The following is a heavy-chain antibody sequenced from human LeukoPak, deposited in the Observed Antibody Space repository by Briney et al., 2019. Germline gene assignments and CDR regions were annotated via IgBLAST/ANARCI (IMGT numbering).Heavy chain of an antibody. CDR1: GLTFSSYA. Sequence: GGSLRLSCAASGLTFSSYAMSWVRQAPGKGLEWVSAISGSGGSTYYADSVKGRFTISRDNSKNTLYLQMNSLRAEDTAVYYCAKDLPRLLRYFGAPYDYWGQGTLVTVSS. CDR2: ISGSGGST. V-gene: IGHV3-23*01. J-gene: IGHJ4*02. D-gene: IGHD3-9*01. CDR3: AKDLPRLLRYFGAPYDY.